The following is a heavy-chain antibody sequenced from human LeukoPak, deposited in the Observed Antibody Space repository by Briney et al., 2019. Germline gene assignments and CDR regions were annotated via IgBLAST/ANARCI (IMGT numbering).Heavy chain of an antibody. Sequence: PGGSLRLSCAASGFTFSKYAMSWVRQAPGKGLEWVSVISGSGDSTYYADSVKGRFTISRDNSKNTLYLQMNSLRAEDTAVYYCAKDQRVAVAYSWFDPWGQGTLVTVSS. CDR1: GFTFSKYA. V-gene: IGHV3-23*01. J-gene: IGHJ5*02. CDR2: ISGSGDST. D-gene: IGHD6-19*01. CDR3: AKDQRVAVAYSWFDP.